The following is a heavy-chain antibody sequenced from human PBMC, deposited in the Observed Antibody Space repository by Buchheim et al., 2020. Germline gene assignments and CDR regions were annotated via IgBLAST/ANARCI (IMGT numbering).Heavy chain of an antibody. CDR2: INPSGGST. Sequence: QVQLVQSGPEVKKPGASVKVSCKASGYTFTGYYMHWVRQAPGQGLEWMGVINPSGGSTSYAQKFQGRVIMTRDRSTSTVYLELSSLRSEDTAVYYCVRDDVGGMDVWGQGTT. V-gene: IGHV1-46*01. CDR1: GYTFTGYY. D-gene: IGHD3-10*02. CDR3: VRDDVGGMDV. J-gene: IGHJ6*02.